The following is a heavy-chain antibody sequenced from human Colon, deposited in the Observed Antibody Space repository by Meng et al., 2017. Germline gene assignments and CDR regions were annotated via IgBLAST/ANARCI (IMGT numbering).Heavy chain of an antibody. CDR3: AREPQRFDY. J-gene: IGHJ4*02. V-gene: IGHV7-4-1*02. CDR2: INHDTGNP. Sequence: VQLVQSASELKEPGASVKVSCKASGYTFTRNGMNWVRQAPGQGLEWIGWINHDTGNPTYAQGFRGRFVFSLDTSVSTAYLEISSLEPEDTAVYYCAREPQRFDYWGQGPLVTVSS. CDR1: GYTFTRNG.